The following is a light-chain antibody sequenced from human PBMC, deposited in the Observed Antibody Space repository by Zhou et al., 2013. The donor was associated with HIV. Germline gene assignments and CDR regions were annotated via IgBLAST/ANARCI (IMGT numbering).Light chain of an antibody. CDR1: QSVSSN. V-gene: IGKV3-15*01. CDR3: QQYHNRPPALT. Sequence: EIVMTQSPATLSVSPGERATLSCRASQSVSSNLAWYQQKPGQAPRLLIYGASTRATGIPARFSGSGSGTEFTLTISSMQSEDFAVYYCQQYHNRPPALTFGGGTKVEIK. J-gene: IGKJ4*01. CDR2: GAS.